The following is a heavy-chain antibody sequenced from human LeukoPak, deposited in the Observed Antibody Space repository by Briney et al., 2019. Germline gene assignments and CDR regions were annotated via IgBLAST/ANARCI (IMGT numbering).Heavy chain of an antibody. D-gene: IGHD2/OR15-2a*01. Sequence: GGSLRLSCAASGFIFSNYDMHWVRQGTGNGLEWVSAFHTAGDTHYAGSVKGRFTVSRDNAENSFYLQMNSLRAGDTAVYFCARGSCNTSSCSERVRGLDVWGPGITVSVSS. J-gene: IGHJ6*02. V-gene: IGHV3-13*01. CDR2: FHTAGDT. CDR1: GFIFSNYD. CDR3: ARGSCNTSSCSERVRGLDV.